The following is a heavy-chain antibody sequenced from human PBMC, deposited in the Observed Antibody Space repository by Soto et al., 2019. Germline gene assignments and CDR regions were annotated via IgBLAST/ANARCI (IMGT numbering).Heavy chain of an antibody. Sequence: SQTLSLTCAISGDSVSSNSAAWNWIRQSPSRGLEWLGRTYYRSKWYNDYAVSVKSRITINPDTSKNQFSLQLNSVTPEDTAVYYCARDRRMGGVAGRYYYYGMDVWGQGTTVTVSS. V-gene: IGHV6-1*01. D-gene: IGHD6-19*01. CDR1: GDSVSSNSAA. J-gene: IGHJ6*02. CDR2: TYYRSKWYN. CDR3: ARDRRMGGVAGRYYYYGMDV.